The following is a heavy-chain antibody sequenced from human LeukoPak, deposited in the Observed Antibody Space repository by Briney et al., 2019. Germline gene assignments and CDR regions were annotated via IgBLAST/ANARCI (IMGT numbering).Heavy chain of an antibody. CDR2: TSSSSSTI. CDR1: GFTFSGYG. CDR3: ARLRYYGMNV. V-gene: IGHV3-48*04. Sequence: GGSLRLSCAASGFTFSGYGMSWVRQAPGKGLEWVSYTSSSSSTIYYADSVKSRFTISRDNAKNSLYLQMNSLRAEDTAVYYCARLRYYGMNVWGQGTTVTVSS. J-gene: IGHJ6*02.